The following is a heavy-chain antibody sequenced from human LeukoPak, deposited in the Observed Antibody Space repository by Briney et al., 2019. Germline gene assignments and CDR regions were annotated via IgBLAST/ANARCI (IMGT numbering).Heavy chain of an antibody. V-gene: IGHV3-11*04. CDR2: ISTSGSST. D-gene: IGHD6-25*01. CDR3: ARDSGGGYFDF. CDR1: GFTFSDYY. Sequence: KPGGSLRLSCAASGFTFSDYYMTWIRQGPGKGLESVSYISTSGSSTYYADSVEGRFTISRDNAKNSLYLQMNSLRPEDTALYYCARDSGGGYFDFWGQGTLVTVSS. J-gene: IGHJ4*02.